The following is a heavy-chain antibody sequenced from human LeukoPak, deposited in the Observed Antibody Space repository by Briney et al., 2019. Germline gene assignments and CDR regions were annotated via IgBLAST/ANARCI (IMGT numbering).Heavy chain of an antibody. CDR1: GYSLSSGFF. Sequence: SSETLSLTCTVSGYSLSSGFFCDWIRQSPGKGLEWIGSFSHRGGSYHNPSLKSRVTISVDTSKNQFSLKLSSVTAADTAVYYCARRKRSPAAITLPYYFDYWGQGTLVTVSS. CDR3: ARRKRSPAAITLPYYFDY. J-gene: IGHJ4*02. D-gene: IGHD2-2*02. CDR2: FSHRGGS. V-gene: IGHV4-38-2*02.